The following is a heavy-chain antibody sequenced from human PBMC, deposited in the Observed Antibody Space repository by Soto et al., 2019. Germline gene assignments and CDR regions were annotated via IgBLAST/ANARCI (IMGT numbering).Heavy chain of an antibody. J-gene: IGHJ4*02. CDR1: GGTFSTYA. V-gene: IGHV1-69*12. Sequence: QVQLVQSGAEVKKPESSVKVSCKAPGGTFSTYAISWVRQAPGQGLEWMGGINPMFGTANYAQRFQDRVTITADESTNTVYMELSSLRSADTAVYFCASGIQLWLRRINNGYSGWGQGTLVTVSS. CDR3: ASGIQLWLRRINNGYSG. D-gene: IGHD5-18*01. CDR2: INPMFGTA.